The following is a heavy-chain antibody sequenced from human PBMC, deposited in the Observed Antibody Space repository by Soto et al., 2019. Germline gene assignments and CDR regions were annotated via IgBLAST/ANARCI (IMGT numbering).Heavy chain of an antibody. CDR1: GGTFSSYA. CDR2: IIPIFGTA. Sequence: QVQLVQSGAEVKKPGSSVKVSCKASGGTFSSYAISWVRQAPGQGLEWMGGIIPIFGTANYAQKFQGRVTITADESTSTAYVELSSLRSEDTAVYSCAGCGGDCYYSYYYGMDVWGQGTTVTVSS. J-gene: IGHJ6*02. D-gene: IGHD2-21*02. CDR3: AGCGGDCYYSYYYGMDV. V-gene: IGHV1-69*01.